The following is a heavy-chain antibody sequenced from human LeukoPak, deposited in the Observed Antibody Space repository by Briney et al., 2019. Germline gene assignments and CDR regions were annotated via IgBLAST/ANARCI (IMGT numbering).Heavy chain of an antibody. CDR2: IYHSGST. CDR3: ARAKYSNCFDY. D-gene: IGHD4-11*01. Sequence: NPSETLSLTCTVSGGSISSGYYWGWIRQPPGKGLEWIGSIYHSGSTYYNPSLKSRVTISVDTSKNQFSLKLSSVTAADTAVYYCARAKYSNCFDYWGQGTLVTVSS. J-gene: IGHJ4*02. CDR1: GGSISSGYY. V-gene: IGHV4-38-2*02.